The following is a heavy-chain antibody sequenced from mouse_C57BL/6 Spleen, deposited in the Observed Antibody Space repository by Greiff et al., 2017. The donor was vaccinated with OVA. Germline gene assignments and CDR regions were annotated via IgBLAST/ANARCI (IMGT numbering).Heavy chain of an antibody. Sequence: QVQLKESGPGLVQPSQSLSITCTVSGFSLTSYGVHWVRQSPGKGLEWLGVIWSGGSTDYNAAFISRLSISKDNSKSQVFFKMNSLQADDTAIYYCARNSPIYYGNHYYAMDYWGQGTSVTVSS. J-gene: IGHJ4*01. V-gene: IGHV2-2*01. D-gene: IGHD2-1*01. CDR3: ARNSPIYYGNHYYAMDY. CDR2: IWSGGST. CDR1: GFSLTSYG.